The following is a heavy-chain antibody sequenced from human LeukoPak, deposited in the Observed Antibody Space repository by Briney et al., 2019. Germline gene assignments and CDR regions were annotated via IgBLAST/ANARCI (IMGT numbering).Heavy chain of an antibody. CDR3: ATNYYGSGSYSSSSFDP. Sequence: GASVKVSCKASGYTFTGYYMHWVRQAPGQGLEWMGWINPNSGGTNYAQKFQGRVTMTRDTSISTAYMELSRLRSDDTAVYYCATNYYGSGSYSSSSFDPWGQGTLVTVSS. CDR1: GYTFTGYY. J-gene: IGHJ5*02. D-gene: IGHD3-10*01. V-gene: IGHV1-2*02. CDR2: INPNSGGT.